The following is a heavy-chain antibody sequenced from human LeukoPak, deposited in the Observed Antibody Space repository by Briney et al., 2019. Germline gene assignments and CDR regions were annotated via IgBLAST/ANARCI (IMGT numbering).Heavy chain of an antibody. CDR2: IHHSGST. Sequence: SETLSPTCIVSGYSISSGYYWGWIRQPPGKGLEWIGNIHHSGSTYYNPSLKSRVTISVDTSKNQLSLKLNSVTAADTAVYYCARVAAGIGFFQHWGQGTLVTVSS. CDR3: ARVAAGIGFFQH. V-gene: IGHV4-38-2*02. J-gene: IGHJ1*01. D-gene: IGHD6-13*01. CDR1: GYSISSGYY.